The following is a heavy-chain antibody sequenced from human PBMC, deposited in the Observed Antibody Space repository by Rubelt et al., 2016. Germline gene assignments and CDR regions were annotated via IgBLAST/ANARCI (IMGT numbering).Heavy chain of an antibody. CDR1: GYTFTSYY. V-gene: IGHV1-46*01. J-gene: IGHJ3*02. CDR2: INPTDGGT. Sequence: QVQLVQSGAEVKKPGASVKVSCKASGYTFTSYYMHWVRQAPGQGLEWMGIINPTDGGTSYVPKCQGRVTMTRDTSTSTVYMELSSLRSDDTAVYYCARELNDFDIWGQGTMVTVSS. CDR3: ARELNDFDI.